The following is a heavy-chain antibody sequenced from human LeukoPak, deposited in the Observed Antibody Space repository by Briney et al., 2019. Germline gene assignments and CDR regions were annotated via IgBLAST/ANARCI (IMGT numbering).Heavy chain of an antibody. CDR1: GDSISSHY. CDR3: ARDLVTVTKGFDI. J-gene: IGHJ3*02. D-gene: IGHD4-17*01. Sequence: SETLSLTCAVSGDSISSHYWTWIRQPPGKGLEWIGYISYIGSTSYNPSLKSRVTISIDTSKNQFSLKLSSVTAADTAVYYCARDLVTVTKGFDIWGQGKMVSVSS. CDR2: ISYIGST. V-gene: IGHV4-59*11.